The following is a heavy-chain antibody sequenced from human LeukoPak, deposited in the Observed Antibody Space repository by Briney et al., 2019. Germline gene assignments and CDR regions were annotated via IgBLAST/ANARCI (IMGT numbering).Heavy chain of an antibody. CDR3: ARGNPNWEPFDY. Sequence: GGSLRLSYAASGFTYSDYYMSWIRQAPGKGLEWVSYISSSGSTIYYADSVKGRFTISRDNAKNSLYLQMNSLRAEDTAVYYCARGNPNWEPFDYWGQGTLVTVSS. CDR1: GFTYSDYY. D-gene: IGHD7-27*01. J-gene: IGHJ4*02. CDR2: ISSSGSTI. V-gene: IGHV3-11*04.